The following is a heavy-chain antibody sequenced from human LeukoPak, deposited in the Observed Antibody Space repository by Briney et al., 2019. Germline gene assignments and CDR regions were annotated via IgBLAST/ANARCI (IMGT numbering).Heavy chain of an antibody. V-gene: IGHV1-2*02. CDR3: ASYITMIVMVNAEYFQH. D-gene: IGHD3-22*01. J-gene: IGHJ1*01. CDR2: INPNSGGT. CDR1: GYTFTGYY. Sequence: ASVKVSCKASGYTFTGYYMHWVRQAPGQGLEWMGWINPNSGGTNYAQKFQGRVTMTRDTSISTAYMELSRLRSDDTAVYYCASYITMIVMVNAEYFQHWGQGTLVTVSS.